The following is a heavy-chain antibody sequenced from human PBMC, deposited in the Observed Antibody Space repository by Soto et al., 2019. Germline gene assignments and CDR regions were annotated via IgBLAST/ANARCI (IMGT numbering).Heavy chain of an antibody. D-gene: IGHD1-26*01. CDR1: GFTVSSNY. CDR3: ARDYSDRFDP. V-gene: IGHV3-53*01. CDR2: IYSGGVT. Sequence: GGSLRLSCAASGFTVSSNYMTWVRQAPGKGLEWVSVIYSGGVTYYADSVKGRFTISRDNSKNTLYLQMNSLRAEDTAVYYCARDYSDRFDPGGQGTLVTVSS. J-gene: IGHJ5*02.